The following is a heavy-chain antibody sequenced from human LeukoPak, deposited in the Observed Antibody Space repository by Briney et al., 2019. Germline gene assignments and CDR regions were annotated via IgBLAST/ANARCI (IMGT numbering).Heavy chain of an antibody. D-gene: IGHD4-17*01. Sequence: SETLSLTCTVSGGSISSYYWNWIRQPPGKGLEWIGLIHYSGGTNYNPSLKSRLTMSVDTSKNQFSLKLSSVTAADTAVYYCARDYGDYIGALDIWGQGTMVTVSS. V-gene: IGHV4-59*12. CDR1: GGSISSYY. CDR2: IHYSGGT. J-gene: IGHJ3*02. CDR3: ARDYGDYIGALDI.